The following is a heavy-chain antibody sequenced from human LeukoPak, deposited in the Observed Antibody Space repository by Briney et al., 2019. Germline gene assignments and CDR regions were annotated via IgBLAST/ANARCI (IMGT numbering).Heavy chain of an antibody. CDR1: GFTFNTYN. D-gene: IGHD3-3*01. CDR3: ARDRDYDFWSGYPPHYYGMDV. Sequence: GGSLRLSCAASGFTFNTYNMNWVRQAPGKGLEWVSSISSSSSYIYYADSVKGRFTISRDNAKNSLYLQMNSLRAEDTAVYYCARDRDYDFWSGYPPHYYGMDVWGQGTTVTVSS. V-gene: IGHV3-21*01. J-gene: IGHJ6*02. CDR2: ISSSSSYI.